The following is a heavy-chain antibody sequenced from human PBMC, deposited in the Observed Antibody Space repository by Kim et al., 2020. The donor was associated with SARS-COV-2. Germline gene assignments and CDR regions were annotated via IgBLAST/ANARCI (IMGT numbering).Heavy chain of an antibody. CDR2: ISYDGSNK. V-gene: IGHV3-30*04. J-gene: IGHJ4*02. D-gene: IGHD3-10*01. CDR3: ARDFPTDTLIMVRGVPRLPLLFDY. CDR1: GFTFSSYA. Sequence: GGSLRLSCAASGFTFSSYAMHWVRQAPGKGLEWVAVISYDGSNKYHADSVKGRFTISRDNSKNTLYLQMNSLRAEDTAVYYCARDFPTDTLIMVRGVPRLPLLFDYWGQGTLVTVSS.